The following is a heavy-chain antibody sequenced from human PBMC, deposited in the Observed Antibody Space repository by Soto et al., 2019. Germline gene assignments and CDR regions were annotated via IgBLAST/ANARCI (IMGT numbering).Heavy chain of an antibody. D-gene: IGHD2-2*01. CDR2: IYHSGST. CDR3: ASDCSSNSCHDYYYYGMDV. V-gene: IGHV4-4*02. J-gene: IGHJ6*02. Sequence: AXATLSLPCAVSGGSISSSNWWSWVRQPPGKGLEWIGEIYHSGSTNYNPSLKSRVTISVDKSKNQFSLKLSSVTAADTAVYYCASDCSSNSCHDYYYYGMDVWGQGTTVTVSS. CDR1: GGSISSSNW.